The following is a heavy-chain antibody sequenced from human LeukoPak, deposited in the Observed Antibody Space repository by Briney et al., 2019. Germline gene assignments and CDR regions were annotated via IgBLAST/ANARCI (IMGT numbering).Heavy chain of an antibody. J-gene: IGHJ5*02. CDR1: GGSISSGSYY. D-gene: IGHD3-3*01. V-gene: IGHV4-61*02. Sequence: SSQTLSLTCTVSGGSISSGSYYWSWIRQPAGKGLEWIGRIYTSGSTNYNPSLKSRVTISVDTSKNQFSLKLSSVTAADTAVYYCARVHRYCDFWRFDPWGQGTLVTVSS. CDR2: IYTSGST. CDR3: ARVHRYCDFWRFDP.